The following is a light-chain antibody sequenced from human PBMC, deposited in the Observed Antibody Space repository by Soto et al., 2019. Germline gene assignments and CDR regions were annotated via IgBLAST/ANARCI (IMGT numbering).Light chain of an antibody. J-gene: IGLJ1*01. CDR1: TSNIGSNT. CDR3: AAWDDSLNGYV. CDR2: SNN. Sequence: QSVLTQPPSASGTAGQRVTISCSGSTSNIGSNTVNWYQQLPGTAPKTLIYSNNQRPSGVPDRFSGSKSGTSGSLAISGLLSEDEADYYGAAWDDSLNGYVFGTGTKVTVL. V-gene: IGLV1-44*01.